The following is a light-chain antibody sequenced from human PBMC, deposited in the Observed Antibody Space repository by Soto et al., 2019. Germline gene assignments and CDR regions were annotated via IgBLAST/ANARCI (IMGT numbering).Light chain of an antibody. CDR2: EVN. Sequence: QSALIEHAYVSGCPGQWITISCTGTSRDVGGSNYASWYQHHPHRAPKLLIYEVNYRPSGVSSRFSGSKSGNTASLTISGLQAEDEADYYGSSYTSRNTLEGFGVGTKVTVL. V-gene: IGLV2-14*01. CDR1: SRDVGGSNY. J-gene: IGLJ1*01. CDR3: SSYTSRNTLEG.